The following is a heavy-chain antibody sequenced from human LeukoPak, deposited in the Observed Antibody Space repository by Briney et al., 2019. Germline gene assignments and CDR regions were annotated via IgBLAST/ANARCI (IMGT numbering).Heavy chain of an antibody. CDR2: IYSGGST. D-gene: IGHD5-12*01. CDR1: GFTVSSNY. V-gene: IGHV3-53*01. CDR3: ARAMDIWTYQY. Sequence: GGSLRLSCAASGFTVSSNYMSWVRQAPGKGLEGVSVIYSGGSTYYADSVKGRFTISRDNSKNTLYLQMNSLRAEDTAVYYCARAMDIWTYQYWGQGTLVTVSS. J-gene: IGHJ4*02.